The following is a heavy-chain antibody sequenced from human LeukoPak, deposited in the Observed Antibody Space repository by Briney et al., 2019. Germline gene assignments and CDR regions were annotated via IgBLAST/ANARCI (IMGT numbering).Heavy chain of an antibody. CDR2: IYSGGST. J-gene: IGHJ4*02. CDR1: EFSVGSNY. D-gene: IGHD3-22*01. CDR3: ARSRYYYDSSGPSEYFDY. Sequence: PGESLRLSCAASEFSVGSNYMTWVRQAPGKGLEWVSLIYSGGSTYYADSVKGRFTISRDNSKNTLYLQMNSLRAEDTAVYYCARSRYYYDSSGPSEYFDYWGQGTLVTVSS. V-gene: IGHV3-66*01.